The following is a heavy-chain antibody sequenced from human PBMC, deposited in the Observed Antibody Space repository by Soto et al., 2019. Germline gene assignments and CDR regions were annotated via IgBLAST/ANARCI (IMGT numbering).Heavy chain of an antibody. Sequence: SETLSLTCAVYGGSFSGYYWSWIRQPPGKGLEWIGEINHSGSTNYNPSLKSRFTISLDTSKNQFSLKLSSVTAADTAVYYCARAYYDSSGYNWFDPWGQGTLVTVSS. D-gene: IGHD3-22*01. CDR1: GGSFSGYY. CDR3: ARAYYDSSGYNWFDP. CDR2: INHSGST. V-gene: IGHV4-34*01. J-gene: IGHJ5*02.